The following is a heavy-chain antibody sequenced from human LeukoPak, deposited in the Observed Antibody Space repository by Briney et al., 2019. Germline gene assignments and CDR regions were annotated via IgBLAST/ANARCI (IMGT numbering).Heavy chain of an antibody. CDR1: GYTLTELS. J-gene: IGHJ5*02. D-gene: IGHD2-15*01. CDR3: AAAVGCSGGSCYPVSWWFDP. Sequence: ASVKVSCTVSGYTLTELSMHWVRQAPGKGLEWMGGFDPEDGETIYAQKFQGRVTMTEDTSTDTAYMELSSLKSEDTAVYYCAAAVGCSGGSCYPVSWWFDPWGQGTLVTVSS. V-gene: IGHV1-24*01. CDR2: FDPEDGET.